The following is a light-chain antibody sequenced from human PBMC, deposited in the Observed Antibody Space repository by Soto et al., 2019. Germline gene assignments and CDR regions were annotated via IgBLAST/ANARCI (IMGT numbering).Light chain of an antibody. CDR2: EVV. J-gene: IGLJ1*01. CDR3: KSYAGSNTYV. Sequence: QSVLTQPPSAPGSPGQSATISCTGTKGDIGVYDFVSWYQHHPGKAPRLIIYEVVQRPSGVPDRFSGSKSGNTASLTVSGLQAADEADYFCKSYAGSNTYVFGSGTKVTVL. CDR1: KGDIGVYDF. V-gene: IGLV2-8*01.